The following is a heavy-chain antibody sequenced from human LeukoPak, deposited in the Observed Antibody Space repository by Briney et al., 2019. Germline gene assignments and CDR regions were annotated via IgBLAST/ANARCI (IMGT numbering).Heavy chain of an antibody. V-gene: IGHV4-59*01. CDR1: GGSFSGYY. J-gene: IGHJ3*02. D-gene: IGHD3-22*01. CDR2: IYYSGST. Sequence: SETLSLTCAVYGGSFSGYYWSWIRQPPGKGLEWIGYIYYSGSTNYNPSLKSRVTISVDTSKNQFSLKLSSVTAADTAVYYCARLRPMAYYDSSAQGAFDIWGQGTMVTVSS. CDR3: ARLRPMAYYDSSAQGAFDI.